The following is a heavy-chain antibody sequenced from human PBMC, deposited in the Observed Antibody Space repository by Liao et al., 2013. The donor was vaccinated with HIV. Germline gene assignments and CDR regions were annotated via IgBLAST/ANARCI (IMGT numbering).Heavy chain of an antibody. V-gene: IGHV4-30-2*01. D-gene: IGHD3-10*01. CDR3: ARVKSGSGSHNLNYYYYYYMDV. CDR2: IYFNGGT. CDR1: GDSISNGVSS. Sequence: QLQLQESGSGLVKPSQTLSLTCAVSGDSISNGVSSWMWIRQPPGRGLEWIGYIYFNGGTYYNPSLKSRVALSVDRSKNHFSLNLRSVTAADTAVYYCARVKSGSGSHNLNYYYYYYMDVWGKGTTVTVSS. J-gene: IGHJ6*03.